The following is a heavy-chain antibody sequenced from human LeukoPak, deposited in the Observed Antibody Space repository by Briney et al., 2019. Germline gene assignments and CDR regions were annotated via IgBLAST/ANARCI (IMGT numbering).Heavy chain of an antibody. D-gene: IGHD6-19*01. CDR2: IKQDGSAK. V-gene: IGHV3-7*03. CDR3: AGGDRNGWYFYY. CDR1: GFTFSSYW. J-gene: IGHJ4*02. Sequence: GGSLRLSCAASGFTFSSYWMSWVRQAPGKGLEWVANIKQDGSAKYYVDSVKGRFTISRDNAKNSLYLQMGSLRAEDTALYLCAGGDRNGWYFYYWGQGTLVTVSS.